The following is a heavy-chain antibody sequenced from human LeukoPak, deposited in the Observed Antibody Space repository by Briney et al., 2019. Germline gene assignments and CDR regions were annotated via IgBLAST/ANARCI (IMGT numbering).Heavy chain of an antibody. Sequence: GRSLRLSCAASGFTFSSYAMTWVRQAPGKGLEWVSAIIGSGGSPYYADPVKGRFTISRDNSKNTLYLQMNSLRAEDTAVYYCAKDLLARPDYWGQGTLVTVSS. CDR2: IIGSGGSP. CDR3: AKDLLARPDY. V-gene: IGHV3-23*01. J-gene: IGHJ4*02. CDR1: GFTFSSYA. D-gene: IGHD2/OR15-2a*01.